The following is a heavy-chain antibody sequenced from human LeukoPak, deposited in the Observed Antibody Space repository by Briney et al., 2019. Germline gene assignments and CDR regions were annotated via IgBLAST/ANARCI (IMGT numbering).Heavy chain of an antibody. V-gene: IGHV1-18*01. CDR2: ISAYNGNT. CDR1: GYTFTSYG. D-gene: IGHD6-19*01. J-gene: IGHJ5*02. CDR3: ARDPIAGAELPYNCFDH. Sequence: ASVKVSCRASGYTFTSYGISWVRQAPGQGLEWMGWISAYNGNTNYAQKLQGRVTMTTDTSTSTAYMELRSVRSDDTAVYYCARDPIAGAELPYNCFDHWGQGTLVTVSS.